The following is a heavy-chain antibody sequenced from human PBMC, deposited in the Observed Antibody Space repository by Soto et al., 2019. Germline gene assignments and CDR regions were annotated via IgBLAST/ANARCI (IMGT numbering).Heavy chain of an antibody. CDR3: ARFFFTHASVNYYPYNCFEP. CDR2: IYAGASDT. Sequence: GESLKISCKGSGYSFTSYWIGWVRQMAGRGLEGMGIIYAGASDTRYSPSFQGQVTISADKSISTAYLQWSSLKASDTAMYDCARFFFTHASVNYYPYNCFEPWGQGTLLTVSS. CDR1: GYSFTSYW. V-gene: IGHV5-51*01. J-gene: IGHJ5*02. D-gene: IGHD3-10*01.